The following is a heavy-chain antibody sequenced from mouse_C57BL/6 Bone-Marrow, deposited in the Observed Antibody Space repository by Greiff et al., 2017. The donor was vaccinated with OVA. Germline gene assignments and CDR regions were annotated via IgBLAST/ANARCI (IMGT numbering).Heavy chain of an antibody. J-gene: IGHJ1*03. CDR3: ANPHYYGSSYWYFDV. CDR1: GYTFTSYW. V-gene: IGHV1-52*01. Sequence: QVQLQQPGAELVRPGSSVKLSCKASGYTFTSYWMHWVKQRPIQGLEWIGNIDPSDSETHYNQKFKDKATLTVDKSSSTAYMQLSSLTSEDSAVYYCANPHYYGSSYWYFDVWGTGTTVTVSS. CDR2: IDPSDSET. D-gene: IGHD1-1*01.